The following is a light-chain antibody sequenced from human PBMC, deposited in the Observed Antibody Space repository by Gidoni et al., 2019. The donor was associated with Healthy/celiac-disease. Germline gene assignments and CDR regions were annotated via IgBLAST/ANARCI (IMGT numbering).Light chain of an antibody. CDR3: QAWDSSTHVV. V-gene: IGLV3-1*01. CDR1: KLGDKY. J-gene: IGLJ2*01. CDR2: QDS. Sequence: SYELTQPPSVSVSPGQTASIHCSGGKLGDKYACWYQQKPGQSPLLVIYQDSKRPAGIPERFSGSNSGNTATLTISGTQAMDEADYYCQAWDSSTHVVFGGGTKLTVL.